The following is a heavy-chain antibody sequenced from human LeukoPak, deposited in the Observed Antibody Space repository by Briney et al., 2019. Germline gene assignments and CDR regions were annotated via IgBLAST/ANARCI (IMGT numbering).Heavy chain of an antibody. CDR1: GGSFSGCY. CDR3: ARATGGDKPDY. V-gene: IGHV4-34*09. D-gene: IGHD4-17*01. CDR2: INHSGST. Sequence: SETLSLTCAVYGGSFSGCYWSWIRQPPGKGLEWIGEINHSGSTYYNPSLKSRVTISVDTSKNQFSLKLSSVTAADTAVYYCARATGGDKPDYWGQGTLVPVSS. J-gene: IGHJ4*02.